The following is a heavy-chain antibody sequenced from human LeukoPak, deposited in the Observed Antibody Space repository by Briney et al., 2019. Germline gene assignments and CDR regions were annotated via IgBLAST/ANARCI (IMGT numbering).Heavy chain of an antibody. V-gene: IGHV3-48*04. CDR3: TRPHLGVPLYY. Sequence: PGGSLRLSCAASGFDFSQYSMNWVRQAPGKGLEWISYINGSSRAIYYADSVKGLFTTSRDNSKNSLYLQMNSLRAEDTAVYYCTRPHLGVPLYYWGQGALVTVSS. CDR2: INGSSRAI. D-gene: IGHD2-8*01. CDR1: GFDFSQYS. J-gene: IGHJ4*02.